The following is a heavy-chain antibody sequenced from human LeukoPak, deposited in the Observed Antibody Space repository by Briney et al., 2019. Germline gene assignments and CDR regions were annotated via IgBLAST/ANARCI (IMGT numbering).Heavy chain of an antibody. V-gene: IGHV3-23*01. J-gene: IGHJ3*01. CDR3: AKGPRCSSTSCYSMGAFDF. Sequence: PGGSLRLSCAASGFTFSDYYMSWLRQAPGKGLEWVSAISGSGNSTYYADSVKGRFTISRDNSKNTLYLQMNSLRGEDTAVYYCAKGPRCSSTSCYSMGAFDFWGQGTMVTVSS. CDR2: ISGSGNST. D-gene: IGHD2-2*01. CDR1: GFTFSDYY.